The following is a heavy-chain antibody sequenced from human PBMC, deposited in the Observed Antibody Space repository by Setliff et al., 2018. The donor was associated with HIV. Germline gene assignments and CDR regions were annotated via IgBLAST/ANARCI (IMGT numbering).Heavy chain of an antibody. J-gene: IGHJ4*02. V-gene: IGHV4-59*01. CDR3: ARAQMHRGVVSWSLYYFDY. CDR2: IYENAYA. CDR1: GGSMNNYY. D-gene: IGHD3-10*01. Sequence: SETLSLTCTVSGGSMNNYYWNWIRQTPGKGLEWIGYIYENAYAHYTVSLRSRVTVSMDTSKNQFSLTFRSVTAADRAVYYCARAQMHRGVVSWSLYYFDYWGQGALVTSPQ.